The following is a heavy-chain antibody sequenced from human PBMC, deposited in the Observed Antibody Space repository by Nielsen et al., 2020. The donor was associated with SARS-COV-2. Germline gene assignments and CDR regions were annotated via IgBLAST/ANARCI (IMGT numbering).Heavy chain of an antibody. Sequence: GESLKISCAASGFTFSSYGMHWVRQAPGKGLEWVAVTSHDGGNKYYADSVKGRFTISRDNSKNTLYLHMYSLRAEDTALYSCAKDADGYIYGPSQETYYFDYWGQGTLVTVSS. J-gene: IGHJ4*02. V-gene: IGHV3-30*18. CDR2: TSHDGGNK. CDR1: GFTFSSYG. CDR3: AKDADGYIYGPSQETYYFDY. D-gene: IGHD5-24*01.